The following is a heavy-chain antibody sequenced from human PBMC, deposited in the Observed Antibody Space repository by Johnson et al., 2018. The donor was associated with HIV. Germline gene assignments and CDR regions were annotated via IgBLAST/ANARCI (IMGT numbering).Heavy chain of an antibody. Sequence: EVQLVESGGGLVQPGGSLRLSCAASGFIFSSSWLHWVRQTPGKGLEWVSAISGSGGSTYYADSVKGRFTISRDNSKNTLYLQMNSLRAEDTAVYYCAKGIAAAGTGAFYIWGQGTMVTVSS. V-gene: IGHV3-23*04. CDR1: GFIFSSSW. CDR2: ISGSGGST. CDR3: AKGIAAAGTGAFYI. D-gene: IGHD6-13*01. J-gene: IGHJ3*02.